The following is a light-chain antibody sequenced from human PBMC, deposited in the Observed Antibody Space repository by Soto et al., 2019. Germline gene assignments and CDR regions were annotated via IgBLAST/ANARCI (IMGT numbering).Light chain of an antibody. Sequence: DRQMTQSPSTLSASVGGIVTITCRASQRISSWLAWYQQKPGKAPKLPIYKASTLQSGVPSRFIGIGSRTAFALSSRSLQSDDYATYYYQPHNRYSGPFGQGTKVDIK. J-gene: IGKJ1*01. CDR2: KAS. CDR3: QPHNRYSGP. CDR1: QRISSW. V-gene: IGKV1-5*03.